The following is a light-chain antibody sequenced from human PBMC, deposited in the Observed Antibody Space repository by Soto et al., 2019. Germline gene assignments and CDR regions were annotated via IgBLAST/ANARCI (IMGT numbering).Light chain of an antibody. CDR2: EDN. V-gene: IGLV6-57*04. Sequence: FILTQPHSVSESPGKTVTISCTRSSGSIASNYVQWYQQRPGSAPTTVIYEDNQRPSGVPDRFSGSIDSSSNSASLTISGLETEDEADYYCQSYDSSNHVVFGGGTKLTVL. CDR3: QSYDSSNHVV. J-gene: IGLJ2*01. CDR1: SGSIASNY.